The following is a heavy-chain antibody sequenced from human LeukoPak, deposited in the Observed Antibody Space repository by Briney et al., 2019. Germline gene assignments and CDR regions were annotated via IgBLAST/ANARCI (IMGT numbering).Heavy chain of an antibody. V-gene: IGHV4-4*07. CDR3: AREGLGVDSSGYYYGY. CDR1: GGSISSYY. Sequence: SETLSLTCTVSGGSISSYYWSWIRQPAGKGLEWIGRIYTSGSTNYNPSLKSRVTMSVDTSKNQFSLKLSSATAADTAVYYCAREGLGVDSSGYYYGYWGQGTLVTVSS. D-gene: IGHD3-22*01. CDR2: IYTSGST. J-gene: IGHJ4*02.